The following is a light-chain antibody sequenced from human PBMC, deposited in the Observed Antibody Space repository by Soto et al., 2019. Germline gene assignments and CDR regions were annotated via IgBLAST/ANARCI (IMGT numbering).Light chain of an antibody. CDR1: QSVSSY. J-gene: IGKJ3*01. CDR2: DAS. Sequence: EIVLTQSPATLSLSPGERATLSCRASQSVSSYLAWYQRKPGQAPRLLIYDASTRATGIPARFSGSGSGTDFSLTISSLEPEDFVVYYCQQRSNWLFTFGPGTKVDIK. CDR3: QQRSNWLFT. V-gene: IGKV3-11*01.